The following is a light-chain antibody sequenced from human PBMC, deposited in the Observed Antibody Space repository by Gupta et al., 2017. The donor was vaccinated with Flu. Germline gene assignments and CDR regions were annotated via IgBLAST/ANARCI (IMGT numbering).Light chain of an antibody. CDR3: TSETSSSTYV. CDR1: NR. J-gene: IGLJ1*01. CDR2: EVS. Sequence: NRVSWYQQSPGTAPKLMMYEVSTRPSGVPDLFPGSTSGNTASLPISGPQAEDEADYYCTSETSSSTYVFGTGTTVTGL. V-gene: IGLV2-18*02.